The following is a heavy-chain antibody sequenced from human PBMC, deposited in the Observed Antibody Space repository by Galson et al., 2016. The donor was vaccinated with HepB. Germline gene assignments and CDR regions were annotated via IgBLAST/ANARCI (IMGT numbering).Heavy chain of an antibody. CDR1: GVSMSSTSFY. Sequence: TLSLTCTVSGVSMSSTSFYWTWIRQPAGKGLEWIGRIYISGSTNYNPPLKSRVTISLDTSKDQFSLKLTSVTAADTAVYYCARLDYWGQGTMVTVSS. CDR3: ARLDY. CDR2: IYISGST. D-gene: IGHD3-9*01. J-gene: IGHJ3*01. V-gene: IGHV4-61*02.